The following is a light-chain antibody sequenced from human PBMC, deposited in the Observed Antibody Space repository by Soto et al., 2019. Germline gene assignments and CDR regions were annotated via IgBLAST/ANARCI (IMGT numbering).Light chain of an antibody. Sequence: EIVMTQSPATLSVSPGERVTLSCRASQSVSSNLAWYQQKPGQAPRLLIYGASTRATGIPARFSGGGSETDFTLTISSLQSEDFADYYCQHYHDSPPRTFGQGTKVEIK. CDR1: QSVSSN. V-gene: IGKV3-15*01. CDR3: QHYHDSPPRT. CDR2: GAS. J-gene: IGKJ1*01.